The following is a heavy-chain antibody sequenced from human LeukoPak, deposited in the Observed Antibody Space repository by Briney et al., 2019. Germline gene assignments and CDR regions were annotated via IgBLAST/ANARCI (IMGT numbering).Heavy chain of an antibody. CDR2: ISYDGSNK. CDR1: GFTFSSYA. D-gene: IGHD2-2*01. V-gene: IGHV3-30-3*01. J-gene: IGHJ4*02. CDR3: ARGPLQLGYCSSTSCYLPIDY. Sequence: GRSLRLSCAASGFTFSSYAMHWVRQAPGKGPEWVAVISYDGSNKYYADSVKGRFTISRDNSKNTLYLQMNSLRAEDTAVYYCARGPLQLGYCSSTSCYLPIDYWGQGTLVTVSS.